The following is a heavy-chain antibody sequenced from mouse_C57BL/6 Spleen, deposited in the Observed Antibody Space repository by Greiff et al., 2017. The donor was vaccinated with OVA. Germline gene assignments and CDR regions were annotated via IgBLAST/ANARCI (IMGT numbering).Heavy chain of an antibody. CDR2: INPSNGGT. CDR3: ARGGFYYSAMDY. J-gene: IGHJ4*01. D-gene: IGHD2-12*01. V-gene: IGHV1-53*01. CDR1: GYTFTSYW. Sequence: VQLQQPGTELVKPGASVKLSCKASGYTFTSYWMHWVKQRPGQGLAWIGNINPSNGGTNYNEKFKSKATLTVDKSSSTAYMQLSSLTSEDSAVYYCARGGFYYSAMDYWGQGTSVTVSS.